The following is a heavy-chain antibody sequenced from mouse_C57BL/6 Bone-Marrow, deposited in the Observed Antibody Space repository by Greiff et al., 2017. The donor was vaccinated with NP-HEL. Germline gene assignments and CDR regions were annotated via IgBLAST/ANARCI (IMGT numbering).Heavy chain of an antibody. CDR2: IHPNSGST. Sequence: VKLQQPGAELVKPGASVKLSCKASGYTFTSYWMHWVKQRPGQGLEWIGMIHPNSGSTNYNEKFKSKATLTVDKSSSTAYMQLSSLTSEDSAVYYCARYTTVAYYAMDYWGQGTSVTVSS. J-gene: IGHJ4*01. CDR1: GYTFTSYW. V-gene: IGHV1-64*01. D-gene: IGHD1-1*01. CDR3: ARYTTVAYYAMDY.